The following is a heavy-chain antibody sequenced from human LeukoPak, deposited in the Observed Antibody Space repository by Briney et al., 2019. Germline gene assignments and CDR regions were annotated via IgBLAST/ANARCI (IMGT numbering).Heavy chain of an antibody. CDR3: ARGQVAGCLDY. CDR1: GGSFSGYY. J-gene: IGHJ4*02. D-gene: IGHD6-19*01. CDR2: TKHSGST. Sequence: SETLSLTCAVYGGSFSGYYWSWIRQPPGKGLEWIGETKHSGSTNYNPSLKSRVTISVDTSKNQFSLKLSSVTAADTAVYYCARGQVAGCLDYWGQGTLVTVSS. V-gene: IGHV4-34*01.